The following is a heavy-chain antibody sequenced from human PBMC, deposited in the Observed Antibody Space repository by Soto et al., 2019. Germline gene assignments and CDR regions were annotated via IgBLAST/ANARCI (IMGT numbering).Heavy chain of an antibody. CDR1: GYTFTSYG. CDR2: ISAYNGNT. D-gene: IGHD6-13*01. J-gene: IGHJ6*02. Sequence: QVQLVQSGAEVKKPGASVKVSCKASGYTFTSYGISWVRQAPGQGLEWMGWISAYNGNTNYAQKLQGRVTMTTDTSTSTAYMELRSLRSDDTAVYCCARGWSSSWYYYYYGMDVWGQGTTVTVSS. CDR3: ARGWSSSWYYYYYGMDV. V-gene: IGHV1-18*01.